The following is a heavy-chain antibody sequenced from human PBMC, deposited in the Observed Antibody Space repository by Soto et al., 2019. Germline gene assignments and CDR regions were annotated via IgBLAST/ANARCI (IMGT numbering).Heavy chain of an antibody. Sequence: GSLRLSCAASGFTFSSYAMSWVRQAPGKGLEWVSAISGSGGSTYYADSVKGRFTISRDNSKNTLYLQMNSLRAEDTAVYYCAKGPNDYVWGSYRPYAFDIWGQGTMVTVSS. D-gene: IGHD3-16*02. CDR3: AKGPNDYVWGSYRPYAFDI. CDR2: ISGSGGST. J-gene: IGHJ3*02. CDR1: GFTFSSYA. V-gene: IGHV3-23*01.